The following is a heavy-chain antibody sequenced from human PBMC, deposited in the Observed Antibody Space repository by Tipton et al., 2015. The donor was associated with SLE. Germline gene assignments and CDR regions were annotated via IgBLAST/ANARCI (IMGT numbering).Heavy chain of an antibody. CDR3: ASGYSSSWYYFDY. V-gene: IGHV3-30*01. Sequence: YADSVKGRFTISRDNSKNTLDLQMNSLRAEDTAVYYCASGYSSSWYYFDYWGQGTLVTVSS. J-gene: IGHJ4*02. D-gene: IGHD6-13*01.